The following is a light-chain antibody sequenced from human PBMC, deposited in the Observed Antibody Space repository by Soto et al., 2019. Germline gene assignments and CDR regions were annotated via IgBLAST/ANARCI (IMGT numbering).Light chain of an antibody. V-gene: IGLV2-14*01. J-gene: IGLJ1*01. CDR1: SSDVGGYNY. CDR2: EVS. Sequence: QSVLTQPASVSGSPGQSITTSCTGTSSDVGGYNYVSWYQQHPGKAPKLMIYEVSNRPSGVSNRLSGSKSGNTASLSISGLQAEDEADYYCSSYTSSSTPSVFGTGTKGTLL. CDR3: SSYTSSSTPSV.